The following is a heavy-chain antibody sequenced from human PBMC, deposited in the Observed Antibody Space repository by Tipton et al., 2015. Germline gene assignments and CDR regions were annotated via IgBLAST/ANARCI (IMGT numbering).Heavy chain of an antibody. V-gene: IGHV4-59*01. J-gene: IGHJ5*02. CDR2: IYYSGST. D-gene: IGHD5-18*01. Sequence: LRLSCTVSGGSFSDYYWSWIRQSPGEGLEWIGYIYYSGSTNYNPSLRSRVAMSMDTSKNRFSLKLSSVTAADTAVYYCARFMGYSYGPDNWFDPWGQGTLVTVSS. CDR3: ARFMGYSYGPDNWFDP. CDR1: GGSFSDYY.